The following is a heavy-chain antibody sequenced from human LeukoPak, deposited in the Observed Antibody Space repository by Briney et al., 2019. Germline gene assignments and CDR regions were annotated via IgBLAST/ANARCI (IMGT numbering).Heavy chain of an antibody. D-gene: IGHD7-27*01. Sequence: VASVKVSCKASGYTFTGYYMHWVRQAPGQGLEWMGRINPNSGGTNYAQKFQGRVTMTRDTSISTAYMELSGLRSDDTAVYYCARVPGDGYYYYGMDVWGQGTTVTVSS. J-gene: IGHJ6*02. CDR3: ARVPGDGYYYYGMDV. V-gene: IGHV1-2*06. CDR1: GYTFTGYY. CDR2: INPNSGGT.